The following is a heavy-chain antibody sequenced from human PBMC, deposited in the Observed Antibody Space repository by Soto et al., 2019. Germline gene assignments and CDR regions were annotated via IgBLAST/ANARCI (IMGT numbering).Heavy chain of an antibody. CDR1: GFSLTTSGVG. CDR2: IYWDDDK. V-gene: IGHV2-5*02. Sequence: QITLKESGPALVKPTQTLTLTCTFSGFSLTTSGVGVGWIRQPPGKALEWLAMIYWDDDKRYSPSLANRLTITKDTSKNQVVLTMTNMDPVDTATYYCALRAPPIVGVTLFHSWGQGTLVTVSS. J-gene: IGHJ4*02. CDR3: ALRAPPIVGVTLFHS. D-gene: IGHD1-26*01.